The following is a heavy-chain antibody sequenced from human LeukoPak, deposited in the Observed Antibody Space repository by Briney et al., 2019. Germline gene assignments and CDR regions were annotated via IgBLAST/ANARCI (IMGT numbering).Heavy chain of an antibody. CDR1: GFTFSSYA. J-gene: IGHJ6*02. Sequence: GGSLRLSCAASGFTFSSYAMSWVRQAPGKGLEWVSAISGSGGSTYYADSVKGRFTISRDNSKNTLYLQMYSLRAEDTAVYYCAKGHVSYYYYGMDVWGQGTTVTVSS. V-gene: IGHV3-23*01. D-gene: IGHD3-16*01. CDR3: AKGHVSYYYYGMDV. CDR2: ISGSGGST.